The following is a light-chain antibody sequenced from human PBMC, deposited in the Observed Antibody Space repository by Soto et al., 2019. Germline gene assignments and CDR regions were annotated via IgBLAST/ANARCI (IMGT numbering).Light chain of an antibody. Sequence: DIPMTQSPSSLSASVGARVTITCRASQTVSRSLNWYQQISGRAPVLLIYGASSLQSRVPSRFSGSGSGTDFTLTISSLQPEDFATYYCQQSYHTPQTFGQGTKVEI. V-gene: IGKV1-39*01. CDR2: GAS. J-gene: IGKJ1*01. CDR1: QTVSRS. CDR3: QQSYHTPQT.